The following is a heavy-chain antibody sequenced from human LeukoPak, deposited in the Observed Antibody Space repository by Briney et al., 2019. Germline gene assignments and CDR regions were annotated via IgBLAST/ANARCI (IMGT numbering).Heavy chain of an antibody. Sequence: GGSLRLSCAASGFTFSSYAMHWVRQAPGKGLEYVSAISSSGGSTYYANSVKGRFTISRDNSKNTLYLQMGSLRAEDMAVYYCARDREDYYGSGSYYCLDYWGQGTLVTVSS. D-gene: IGHD3-10*01. J-gene: IGHJ4*02. CDR1: GFTFSSYA. CDR3: ARDREDYYGSGSYYCLDY. CDR2: ISSSGGST. V-gene: IGHV3-64*01.